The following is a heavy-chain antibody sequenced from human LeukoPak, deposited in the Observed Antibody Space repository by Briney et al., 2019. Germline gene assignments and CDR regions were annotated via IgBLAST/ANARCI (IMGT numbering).Heavy chain of an antibody. D-gene: IGHD6-6*01. CDR2: INSDGSST. CDR3: ARVRAARLPDY. CDR1: GFTFSSYW. J-gene: IGHJ4*02. V-gene: IGHV3-74*01. Sequence: GGSLRLSCAASGFTFSSYWMHWVRPAPGKGLVWVSRINSDGSSTSYADSVKGRFTISRDNAKSTLYLQMNSLRAEDTAVYYCARVRAARLPDYWGQGTLVTVSS.